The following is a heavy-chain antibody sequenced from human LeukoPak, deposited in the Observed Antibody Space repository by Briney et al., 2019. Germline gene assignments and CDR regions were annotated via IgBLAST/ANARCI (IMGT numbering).Heavy chain of an antibody. CDR1: GYTFTSYD. Sequence: GASVKVSCKASGYTFTSYDINWVRQATRKGLEWMGWMNPNSGNTGYAQKFQGRVTMTRNTSISTAYMELGGLRSEDTAVYYCARVWFGELYGYWGQGTLVTVSS. CDR2: MNPNSGNT. J-gene: IGHJ4*02. CDR3: ARVWFGELYGY. V-gene: IGHV1-8*01. D-gene: IGHD3-10*01.